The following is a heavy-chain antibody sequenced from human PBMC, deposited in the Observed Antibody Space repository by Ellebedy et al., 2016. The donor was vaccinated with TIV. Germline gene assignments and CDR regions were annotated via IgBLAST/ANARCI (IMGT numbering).Heavy chain of an antibody. Sequence: SGPTLVXPTQTLTLTCTFSGFSLSTSGVGVGWIRQPPGKALEWLALIYWDDDKRYSPSLKNRLTITKDTSKNQVVLTMTNMDPVDTATYYCAHTITMVRGVITYHYYGMDVWGQGTTVAVSS. CDR1: GFSLSTSGVG. D-gene: IGHD3-10*01. CDR3: AHTITMVRGVITYHYYGMDV. CDR2: IYWDDDK. J-gene: IGHJ6*02. V-gene: IGHV2-5*02.